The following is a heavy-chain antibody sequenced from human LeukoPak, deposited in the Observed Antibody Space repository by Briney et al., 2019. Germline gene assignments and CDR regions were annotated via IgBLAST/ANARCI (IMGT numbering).Heavy chain of an antibody. CDR1: GFTFSSYG. CDR3: ARAKYDSSGYYYSGFDI. CDR2: ISSSSSYI. D-gene: IGHD3-22*01. J-gene: IGHJ3*02. Sequence: TGGSLRLSCAASGFTFSSYGMNWVRQAPGKGLEWVSFISSSSSYIYYADSVKGRFTISRDNAKNSLYLQMNSLRAEDTAVYYCARAKYDSSGYYYSGFDIWGQGTMVTVSS. V-gene: IGHV3-21*01.